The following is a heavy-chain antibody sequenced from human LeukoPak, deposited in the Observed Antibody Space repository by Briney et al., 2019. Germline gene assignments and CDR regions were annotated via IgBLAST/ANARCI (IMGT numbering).Heavy chain of an antibody. Sequence: GGSLRLSCAASGFTFSSYAMSWVRQAPGKGLEWVSAISGSGGSTYYADSVKGQLTISRDNSKNTLYLQMNSLRAEDTAVYYCAKDGAAAGPADYWGQGTLVTVSS. V-gene: IGHV3-23*01. D-gene: IGHD6-13*01. CDR2: ISGSGGST. CDR3: AKDGAAAGPADY. J-gene: IGHJ4*02. CDR1: GFTFSSYA.